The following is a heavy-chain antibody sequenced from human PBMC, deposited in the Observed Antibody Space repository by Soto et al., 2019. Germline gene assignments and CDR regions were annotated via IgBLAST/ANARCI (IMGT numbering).Heavy chain of an antibody. V-gene: IGHV1-69*13. D-gene: IGHD3-3*01. J-gene: IGHJ6*02. CDR1: GGTFSSYA. Sequence: SVKVSCKASGGTFSSYAISWVRQAPGQGREWMGGIIPIFGTANYAQKFQGRVTITADESTSTAYMELSSLRSEDTAVYYCARGHERITIFGVVIIPPYYYYYYGMDVWGQGXTVTV. CDR2: IIPIFGTA. CDR3: ARGHERITIFGVVIIPPYYYYYYGMDV.